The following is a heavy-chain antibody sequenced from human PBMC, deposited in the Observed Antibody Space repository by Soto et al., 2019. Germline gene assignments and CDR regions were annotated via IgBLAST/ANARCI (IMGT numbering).Heavy chain of an antibody. CDR1: GFSVSSSH. J-gene: IGHJ4*02. D-gene: IGHD6-19*01. CDR3: ARGRGTPSGWYFDY. V-gene: IGHV3-23*01. Sequence: PGGSLRLSCAVSGFSVSSSHMNWVRQAPGKGLEWVSLISSSDGDTYYADSVKGRFTISRDNYKNTLFLQMNSLRAEDTALYSWARGRGTPSGWYFDYWGKEPLFTFAS. CDR2: ISSSDGDT.